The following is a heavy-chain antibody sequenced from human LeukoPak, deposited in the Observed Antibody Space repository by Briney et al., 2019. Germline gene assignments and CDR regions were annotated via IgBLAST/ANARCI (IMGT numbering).Heavy chain of an antibody. D-gene: IGHD3-3*01. CDR1: GGSISSGGYY. J-gene: IGHJ4*02. CDR2: IYHSGST. Sequence: PSETLSLTCTVSGGSISSGGYYWSWIRQPPGKGLEWIGYIYHSGSTYYNPSLKSRVTISVDRSKNQFSLKLSSVTAADTAVYYCARETPAKDDFWSGPDYWGQGTLVTVSS. V-gene: IGHV4-30-2*01. CDR3: ARETPAKDDFWSGPDY.